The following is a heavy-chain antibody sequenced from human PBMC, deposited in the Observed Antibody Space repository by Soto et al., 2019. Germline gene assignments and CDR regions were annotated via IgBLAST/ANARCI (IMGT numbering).Heavy chain of an antibody. CDR3: ARARRNGYNSLPLPFDC. D-gene: IGHD5-12*01. CDR2: IYYSGST. Sequence: QVQLQESGPGLVKPSETLSLTCSVSGGSISSYYWSWIRQPPGKGLEWIGYIYYSGSTTYNPSLKSRVTISVDTSKNHFSLRLSSVTAADTAVYYCARARRNGYNSLPLPFDCWGQGTLVIVSS. V-gene: IGHV4-59*01. CDR1: GGSISSYY. J-gene: IGHJ4*02.